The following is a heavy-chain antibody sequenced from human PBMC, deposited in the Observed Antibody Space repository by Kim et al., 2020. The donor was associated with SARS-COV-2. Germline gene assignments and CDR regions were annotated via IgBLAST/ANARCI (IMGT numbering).Heavy chain of an antibody. CDR2: ISGSGGST. CDR3: AKRSPNDVDAFDI. CDR1: GFTFSSYA. V-gene: IGHV3-23*01. J-gene: IGHJ3*02. D-gene: IGHD1-1*01. Sequence: GGSLRLSCAASGFTFSSYAMSWVRQAPGQGLEWVSAISGSGGSTYYADSVKGRLTISRDNSKNTLYLQMNSLRAEDTAVYYCAKRSPNDVDAFDIWGQGTMVTVSS.